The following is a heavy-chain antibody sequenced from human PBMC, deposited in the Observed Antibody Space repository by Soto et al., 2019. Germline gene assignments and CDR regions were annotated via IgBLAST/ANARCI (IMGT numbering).Heavy chain of an antibody. J-gene: IGHJ1*01. CDR3: VRWGTTGGLDV. CDR2: TSYDGSDK. D-gene: IGHD3-16*01. CDR1: GFTFRSYV. V-gene: IGHV3-30*19. Sequence: QVQLVESGGGVVQPGTSLRVSCVGSGFTFRSYVIHWVRQAPGKGLEWVALTSYDGSDKYYGDSVRGRFTISRDNSRNTVDLQMDSLRLEDTALYHCVRWGTTGGLDVWGQGTLVSVSS.